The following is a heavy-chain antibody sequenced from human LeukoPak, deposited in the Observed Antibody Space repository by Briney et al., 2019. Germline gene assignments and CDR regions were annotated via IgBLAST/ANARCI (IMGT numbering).Heavy chain of an antibody. D-gene: IGHD3-22*01. Sequence: PSETLSLTCAVYGGSFSGYYWSWIRQPPGKGLEWTGEINHSGSTNYNPSLKSRVTISVDTSKNQFSLKLSSVTAADTAVYYCAREIYDSSGYRAFDIWGQGTMVTVSS. V-gene: IGHV4-34*01. CDR3: AREIYDSSGYRAFDI. J-gene: IGHJ3*02. CDR1: GGSFSGYY. CDR2: INHSGST.